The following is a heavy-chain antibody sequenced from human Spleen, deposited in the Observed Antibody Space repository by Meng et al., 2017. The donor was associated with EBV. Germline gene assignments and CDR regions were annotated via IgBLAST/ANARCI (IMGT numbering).Heavy chain of an antibody. V-gene: IGHV6-1*01. D-gene: IGHD1-26*01. CDR2: TYYRSKWYN. CDR3: ARDGGSYYRELIS. J-gene: IGHJ4*02. CDR1: GDSVSSNIAA. Sequence: QVQLQQSGPGLVKPSQTLPLTCAIAGDSVSSNIAAWNWIRQSPSRGLEWLGRTYYRSKWYNDYAVSVKSRISINSDTSKNQFSLQLNSVTPEDTAVYYCARDGGSYYRELISWGQGTLVTVSS.